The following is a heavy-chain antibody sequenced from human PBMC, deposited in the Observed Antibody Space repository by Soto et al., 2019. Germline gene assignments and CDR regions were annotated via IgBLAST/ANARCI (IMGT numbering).Heavy chain of an antibody. CDR2: VSTSGAT. CDR3: ARADYEILTGSYAMDV. J-gene: IGHJ6*02. Sequence: QVQLQESVPRLVKPSETLSLTCTVSDDFISSYYWNWIRQPAGKGLEWIGRVSTSGATNYNPSLESRVTMSVDTSKKQFSLKLTSVTAADTAVYFCARADYEILTGSYAMDVWGQGTTVTVSS. D-gene: IGHD3-9*01. CDR1: DDFISSYY. V-gene: IGHV4-4*07.